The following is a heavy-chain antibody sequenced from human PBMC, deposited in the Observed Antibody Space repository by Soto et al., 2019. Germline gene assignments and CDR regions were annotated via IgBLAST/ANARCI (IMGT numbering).Heavy chain of an antibody. J-gene: IGHJ6*02. CDR1: GGTFRTSA. Sequence: QVQLVQSGAEVKKPGSSVRVSCKTSGGTFRTSAISWVRQAPGQGLEWMGGIMPVFPTPDYAQKFQGRVTITADESTSTAYMELSSLRSEDTAVYYCARDKDRQQLGGNYYCIMDFWGQGTTVTVSS. D-gene: IGHD3-3*02. CDR3: ARDKDRQQLGGNYYCIMDF. CDR2: IMPVFPTP. V-gene: IGHV1-69*12.